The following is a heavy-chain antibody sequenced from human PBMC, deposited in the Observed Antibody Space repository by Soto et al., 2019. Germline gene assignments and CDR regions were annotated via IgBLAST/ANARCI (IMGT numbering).Heavy chain of an antibody. V-gene: IGHV4-30-4*01. Sequence: SETLSLTCTVSGGSISSGDYYWSWIRQPPGKGLEWIAYIHNTGSPYYNLSLKSRLTISIDTSKNQFSLRLSSVTAADTAVYYCARSRHSGSYFFDYWGQGILVTAPQ. J-gene: IGHJ4*02. CDR3: ARSRHSGSYFFDY. CDR1: GGSISSGDYY. CDR2: IHNTGSP. D-gene: IGHD1-26*01.